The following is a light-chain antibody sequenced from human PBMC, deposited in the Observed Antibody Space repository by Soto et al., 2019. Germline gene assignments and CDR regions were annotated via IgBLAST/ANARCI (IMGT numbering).Light chain of an antibody. J-gene: IGKJ4*01. Sequence: EIVLTQSPAILSVSPGERSTLSCMANQSIRRNLAWYQQKPGQAPMLLIYGAATRATGIPARFSGSGSGTDFTLTINSLQSEDFEVYYCQMYNNWVGTFGGGTKVDIK. CDR1: QSIRRN. CDR3: QMYNNWVGT. V-gene: IGKV3-15*01. CDR2: GAA.